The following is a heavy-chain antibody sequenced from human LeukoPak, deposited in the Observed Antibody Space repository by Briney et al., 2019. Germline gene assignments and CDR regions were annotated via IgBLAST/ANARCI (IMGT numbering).Heavy chain of an antibody. CDR1: GFIFSSYG. D-gene: IGHD3-10*01. CDR3: ARKRYYGSGSPHDY. Sequence: PGGSLRLSCAASGFIFSSYGMNWVRQPPGKGLEWIGEINHSGSTNYNPSLKSRVTISVDTSKNQFSLKLSSVTAADTAVYYCARKRYYGSGSPHDYWGQGTLVTVSS. CDR2: INHSGST. V-gene: IGHV4-34*01. J-gene: IGHJ4*02.